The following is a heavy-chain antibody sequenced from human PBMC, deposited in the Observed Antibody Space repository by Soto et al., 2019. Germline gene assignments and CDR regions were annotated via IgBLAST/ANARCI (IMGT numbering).Heavy chain of an antibody. Sequence: GASVKVSCKASGYTFTSYDINWVRQATGQGLEWMGWMNPNSGNTGYAQKFQGRVTMTRNTSISTAYMELSSLRSDDTAVYYCARDSDSSGLSPDAFDIWGQGTVVTVSS. D-gene: IGHD6-19*01. V-gene: IGHV1-8*01. CDR1: GYTFTSYD. J-gene: IGHJ3*02. CDR2: MNPNSGNT. CDR3: ARDSDSSGLSPDAFDI.